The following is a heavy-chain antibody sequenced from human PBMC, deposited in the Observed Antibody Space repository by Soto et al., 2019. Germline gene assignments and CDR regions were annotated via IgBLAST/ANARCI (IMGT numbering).Heavy chain of an antibody. CDR1: GFTFSSYL. Sequence: GGSLRLSCAASGFTFSSYLMNWVRQAPGKGLVWVSRINSDGSTTGYVDSVKGRFTISRDNAKNTLYLQMNSLRAEDTAVYYCARRDQIAYYYGMDVWGQGTTVTVSS. V-gene: IGHV3-74*01. D-gene: IGHD2-21*01. CDR3: ARRDQIAYYYGMDV. J-gene: IGHJ6*02. CDR2: INSDGSTT.